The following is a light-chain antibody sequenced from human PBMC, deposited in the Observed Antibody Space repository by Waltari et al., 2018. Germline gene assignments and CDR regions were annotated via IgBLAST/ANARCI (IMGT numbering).Light chain of an antibody. J-gene: IGKJ1*01. CDR1: QRLVHSDGKNY. CDR2: QGA. CDR3: VQGTNVPWT. Sequence: DVVMTQSPLSLTVTPGQPASISCRSSQRLVHSDGKNYLNWVQQKPGQPPRRLIYQGANRDAGVPDRFSGSGAETDFTLKITGIEAEDVGVYYCVQGTNVPWTFGQGTKVEIK. V-gene: IGKV2-30*02.